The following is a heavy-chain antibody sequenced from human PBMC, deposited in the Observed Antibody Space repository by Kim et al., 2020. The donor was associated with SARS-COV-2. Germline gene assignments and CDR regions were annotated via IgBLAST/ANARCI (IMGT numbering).Heavy chain of an antibody. V-gene: IGHV3-33*01. CDR3: AREGRRWLQLALDY. CDR2: IWYDGSNK. Sequence: GGSLRLSCAASGFTFSSYGMHWVRQAPGKGLEWVAVIWYDGSNKYYADSVKGRFTISRDNSKNTLYLQMNSLRAEDTAVYYCAREGRRWLQLALDYWGQGTLVTVSS. CDR1: GFTFSSYG. D-gene: IGHD5-12*01. J-gene: IGHJ4*02.